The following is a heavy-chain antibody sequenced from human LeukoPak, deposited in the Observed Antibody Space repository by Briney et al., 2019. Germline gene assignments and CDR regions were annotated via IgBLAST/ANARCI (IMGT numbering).Heavy chain of an antibody. CDR2: IYPGDSDT. V-gene: IGHV5-51*01. CDR1: GYSFTSYW. CDR3: ARRYSSSWYDVDY. D-gene: IGHD6-13*01. J-gene: IGHJ4*02. Sequence: GESLKIFCKGSGYSFTSYWIGWVRQMPGKGLEWMGIIYPGDSDTRYSPSFQGQVTISADKSISTAYLQWSSLKASDTAMYYCARRYSSSWYDVDYWGQGTLVTVSS.